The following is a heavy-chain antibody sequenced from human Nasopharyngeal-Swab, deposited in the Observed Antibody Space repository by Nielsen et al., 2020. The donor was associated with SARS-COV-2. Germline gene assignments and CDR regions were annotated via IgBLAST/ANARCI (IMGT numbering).Heavy chain of an antibody. J-gene: IGHJ4*02. Sequence: ASVKVSCKASGYTFTSNFMHWVRQAPGQGLEWMGRINPNSGGTNYARKFQGRVTMTTDTSTNTAYMELRSLRSDDTAVYYCARKRGEQWLSQFDYWGQGTLVTVSS. V-gene: IGHV1-2*06. CDR3: ARKRGEQWLSQFDY. D-gene: IGHD6-19*01. CDR2: INPNSGGT. CDR1: GYTFTSNF.